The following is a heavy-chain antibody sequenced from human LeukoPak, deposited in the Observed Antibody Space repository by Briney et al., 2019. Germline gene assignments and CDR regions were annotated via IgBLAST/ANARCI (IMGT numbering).Heavy chain of an antibody. J-gene: IGHJ4*02. CDR1: GGSISSYY. V-gene: IGHV4-34*01. CDR3: ARGLYDSGYLVDY. CDR2: INHSGST. Sequence: PSETLSLTCTVSGGSISSYYWSWIRQPPGKGLEWIGEINHSGSTNYNPSLKSRVTISVDTSKNQFSLKLSSVTAADTAVYYCARGLYDSGYLVDYWGQGTLVTVSS. D-gene: IGHD3-22*01.